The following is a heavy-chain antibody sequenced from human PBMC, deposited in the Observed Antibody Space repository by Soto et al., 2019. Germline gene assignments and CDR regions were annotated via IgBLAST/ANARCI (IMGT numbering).Heavy chain of an antibody. CDR1: GGSISPYY. Sequence: SETLSLTCTVSGGSISPYYWTWIRQSPGKGLEWIGYIYYSGSTNYNPSLKSRVTISLYTSKNQFSLKLSSVTAAETAVYYCARGRESYKWNDVGYWGQGTLVTVSS. V-gene: IGHV4-59*01. CDR2: IYYSGST. D-gene: IGHD1-1*01. J-gene: IGHJ4*02. CDR3: ARGRESYKWNDVGY.